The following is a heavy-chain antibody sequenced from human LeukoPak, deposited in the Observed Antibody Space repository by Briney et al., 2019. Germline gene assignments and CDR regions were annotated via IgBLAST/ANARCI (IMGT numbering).Heavy chain of an antibody. CDR2: INSDGSST. D-gene: IGHD5-18*01. V-gene: IGHV3-74*01. CDR1: GFTFSRYW. J-gene: IGHJ3*02. CDR3: AREGLVDTAMVSAFDI. Sequence: PGGSLRLSCAASGFTFSRYWMHWVRHARGKGLVWVSRINSDGSSTSYADSVKGRFTISRDNAKNTLYLQMNSPRAEDTAVYYCAREGLVDTAMVSAFDIWGQGTMVTVSS.